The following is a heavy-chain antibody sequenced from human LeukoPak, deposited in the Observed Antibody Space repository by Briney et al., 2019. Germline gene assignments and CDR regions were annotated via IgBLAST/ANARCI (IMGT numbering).Heavy chain of an antibody. J-gene: IGHJ3*02. D-gene: IGHD3-22*01. CDR3: AKNGGSGYYLVAFDI. V-gene: IGHV3-30*18. CDR2: ISYDGSNK. Sequence: GGSLRLSCAASGFTFSSYGMHWVRQAPGKGLEWVAVISYDGSNKYYADSVKGRFTISRDNSKNTLYLQMNSQRAEDTAVYYCAKNGGSGYYLVAFDIWGQGTMVTVSS. CDR1: GFTFSSYG.